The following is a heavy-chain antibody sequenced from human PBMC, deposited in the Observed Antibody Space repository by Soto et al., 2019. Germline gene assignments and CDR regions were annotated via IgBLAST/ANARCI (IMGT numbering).Heavy chain of an antibody. V-gene: IGHV4-31*03. CDR3: ARDTGDWGLT. Sequence: QVQLQESGPGLVKPSQTLSLTCTVSGGSISSGGYYWSWIRQHPGKGLEWIGYIYYSGSTYYSPSLKSRVTTSVDTSKHQFSLTLSYETAADTAVYYGARDTGDWGLTWGQGTVVTVSS. J-gene: IGHJ4*02. D-gene: IGHD7-27*01. CDR1: GGSISSGGYY. CDR2: IYYSGST.